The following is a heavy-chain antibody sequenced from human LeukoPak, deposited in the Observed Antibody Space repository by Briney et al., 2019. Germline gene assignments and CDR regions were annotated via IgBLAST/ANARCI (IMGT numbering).Heavy chain of an antibody. D-gene: IGHD5-12*01. V-gene: IGHV4-59*12. CDR3: SRGPGGYGAFDI. CDR2: IYYSGST. Sequence: PSETLSLTCTVSGGSISGYYWSWIRQPPGKGLEWIGYIYYSGSTNYNPSLKSRVTISVDTSKNQFSLKLSSVTAADTAAYYCSRGPGGYGAFDIWGQGTMVTVSS. CDR1: GGSISGYY. J-gene: IGHJ3*02.